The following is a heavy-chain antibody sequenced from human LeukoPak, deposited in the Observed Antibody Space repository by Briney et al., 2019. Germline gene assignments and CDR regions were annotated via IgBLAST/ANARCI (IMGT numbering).Heavy chain of an antibody. Sequence: PSETLSLTCSVSGGSINNYYWSWIRQPPGKGLEYIGYIYHGGSSYYNPSLKSRVTISIDKSKNQFSLKLSSVTAADTAVYYCARMGISGTIWGQGTLVTVSS. V-gene: IGHV4-59*12. CDR1: GGSINNYY. CDR3: ARMGISGTI. CDR2: IYHGGSS. D-gene: IGHD1-20*01. J-gene: IGHJ4*02.